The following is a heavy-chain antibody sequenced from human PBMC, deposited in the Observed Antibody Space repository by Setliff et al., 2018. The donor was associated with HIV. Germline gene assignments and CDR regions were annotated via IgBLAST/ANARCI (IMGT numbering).Heavy chain of an antibody. D-gene: IGHD1-7*01. CDR3: AADPQTGTTSYDAFDI. CDR2: IVVGSGNT. V-gene: IGHV1-58*01. Sequence: SVKVSCKASGFTFTNSAVQWVRQARGQRLEWIGWIVVGSGNTNYAQRFQERVTITRDMSTSRAYMELSGLRTEDTAVYYCAADPQTGTTSYDAFDIWGQGTVVT. CDR1: GFTFTNSA. J-gene: IGHJ3*02.